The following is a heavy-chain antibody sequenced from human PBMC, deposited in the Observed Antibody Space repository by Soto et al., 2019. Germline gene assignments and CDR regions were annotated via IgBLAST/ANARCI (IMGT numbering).Heavy chain of an antibody. V-gene: IGHV1-2*02. Sequence: GASVKVSCKASGYIFTGYYINWVRQAPGQGLEWMGWINPNSGDTSFLQKFQGRVSMTTDTSINTAYMELSRVTSDDTAVYYCARPFCSSNSCHNWLDSWGKGTLGTVSS. CDR2: INPNSGDT. CDR3: ARPFCSSNSCHNWLDS. J-gene: IGHJ5*01. D-gene: IGHD2-2*01. CDR1: GYIFTGYY.